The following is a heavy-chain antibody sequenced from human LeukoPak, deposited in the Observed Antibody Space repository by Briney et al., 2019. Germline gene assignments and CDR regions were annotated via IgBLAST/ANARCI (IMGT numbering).Heavy chain of an antibody. CDR2: IIPILGIA. J-gene: IGHJ4*02. V-gene: IGHV1-69*04. CDR1: GGTFSSYA. D-gene: IGHD4-17*01. Sequence: GASVKVSCKASGGTFSSYAISWVRQAPGQGLEWMGRIIPILGIANYAQKFQGRVTITADKSTSTAYMELSSLRSEDTAVYYCARGDYGNFFDYWAREPWSPSPQ. CDR3: ARGDYGNFFDY.